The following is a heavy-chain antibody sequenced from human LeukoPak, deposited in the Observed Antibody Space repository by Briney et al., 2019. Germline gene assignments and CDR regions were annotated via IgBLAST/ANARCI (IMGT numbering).Heavy chain of an antibody. J-gene: IGHJ4*02. V-gene: IGHV4-59*01. Sequence: SETLSLTCTVSGGSISSYYWSWIRQPPGKGLEWIGYIYYSGSTNYNPSLKSRVTISVDTSKNQLPLKLSSVTAADTAVYYCARASFSTVTVDYWGQGTLVTVSS. CDR1: GGSISSYY. D-gene: IGHD4-17*01. CDR2: IYYSGST. CDR3: ARASFSTVTVDY.